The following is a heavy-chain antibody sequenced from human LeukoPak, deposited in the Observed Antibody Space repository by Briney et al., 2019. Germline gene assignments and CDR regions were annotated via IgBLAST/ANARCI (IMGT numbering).Heavy chain of an antibody. V-gene: IGHV3-23*01. CDR1: GFSFRSYV. CDR2: ISDNGDTT. CDR3: ARHHRSMRFFDY. J-gene: IGHJ4*02. D-gene: IGHD1-14*01. Sequence: GGSLRLSCAASGFSFRSYVMSWVRQAPGKGLEWVSAISDNGDTTYYADSVEGRFTISRDNSKNTVFLQMNSLRAEDTAVYYCARHHRSMRFFDYWGQGTLVTVSS.